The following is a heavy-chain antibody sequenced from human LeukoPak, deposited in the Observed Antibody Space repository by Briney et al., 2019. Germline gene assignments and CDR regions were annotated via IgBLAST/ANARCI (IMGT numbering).Heavy chain of an antibody. Sequence: GTSLRLSCVASGFIFSNFAMHWIRQAPGKGLEWVAFIRYDGSNKYYADSVKGRFTISRDNSKNTLYLQMNSLRAEDTAVYYCAKDDYYDSSGYCDYWGQGTLVTVSS. CDR2: IRYDGSNK. CDR1: GFIFSNFA. V-gene: IGHV3-30*02. D-gene: IGHD3-22*01. J-gene: IGHJ4*02. CDR3: AKDDYYDSSGYCDY.